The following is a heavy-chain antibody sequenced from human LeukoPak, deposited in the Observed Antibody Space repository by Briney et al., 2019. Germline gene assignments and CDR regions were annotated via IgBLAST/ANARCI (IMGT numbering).Heavy chain of an antibody. CDR1: GFTFSSYA. D-gene: IGHD5-18*01. Sequence: PGGSLRLSCAASGFTFSSYAMSWVRQAPGKGLEWVSAISGSGGSTYYADSVKGRFTISRDNSKNTLYLQMNSLRAEDTAVYYCAKDRQVRPPTWEYSYGSLTDYWGQGTLVTVSS. CDR2: ISGSGGST. CDR3: AKDRQVRPPTWEYSYGSLTDY. J-gene: IGHJ4*02. V-gene: IGHV3-23*01.